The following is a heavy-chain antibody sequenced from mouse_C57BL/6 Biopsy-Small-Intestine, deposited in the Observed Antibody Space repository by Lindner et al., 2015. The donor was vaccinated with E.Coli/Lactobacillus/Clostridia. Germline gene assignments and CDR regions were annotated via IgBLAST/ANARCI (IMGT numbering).Heavy chain of an antibody. CDR2: VSPMFGVT. J-gene: IGHJ4*01. V-gene: IGHV1-81*01. CDR3: TRTFSRSHHVIDY. Sequence: SVKVSCKISGGTFSTYAINWVRQVPGLGLEWMGGVSPMFGVTNYAQKFQGRVTLSADESTGTAYLEVHSLTPEDTAVYYCTRTFSRSHHVIDYWGQGTQVTVSS. D-gene: IGHD1-1*01. CDR1: GGTFSTYA.